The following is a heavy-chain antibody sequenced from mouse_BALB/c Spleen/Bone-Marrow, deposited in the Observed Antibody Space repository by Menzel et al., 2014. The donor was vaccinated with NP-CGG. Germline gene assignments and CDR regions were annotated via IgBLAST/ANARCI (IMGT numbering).Heavy chain of an antibody. CDR3: SRLYYYGNFAY. D-gene: IGHD1-1*01. J-gene: IGHJ3*01. Sequence: EVKLLESGGGLVQPGGSLKLSCAASGFDFSRYWMSWVRQAPGKGLEWIGEIKPDSSTINYTPSLNDKFIISRDNAKNTLYLQMSKVRSEDTALYYCSRLYYYGNFAYWGQGTLVTVSA. V-gene: IGHV4-1*02. CDR1: GFDFSRYW. CDR2: IKPDSSTI.